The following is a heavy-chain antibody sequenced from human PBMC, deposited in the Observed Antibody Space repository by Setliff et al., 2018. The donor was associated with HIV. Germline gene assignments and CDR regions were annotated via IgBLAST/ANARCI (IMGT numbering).Heavy chain of an antibody. J-gene: IGHJ5*02. CDR1: GVSVSGTAYY. CDR3: ARGTRAVVGTWFDP. D-gene: IGHD6-19*01. CDR2: IYYTGNT. V-gene: IGHV4-39*07. Sequence: PSETLSLTCTVSGVSVSGTAYYWAWIRQPPGRGLEWIGNIYYTGNTNYNSSLKSRISMSMVASKKQIFLKLSTVSAADTAVYYCARGTRAVVGTWFDPWGQGSLVTVSS.